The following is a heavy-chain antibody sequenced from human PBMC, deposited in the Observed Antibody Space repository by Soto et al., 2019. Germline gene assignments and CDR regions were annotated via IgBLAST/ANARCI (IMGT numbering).Heavy chain of an antibody. Sequence: GGSLRLSCAASGFIFGDSAFHWVRQASGKGLEWVSSISTTSTYTHYADSLKGRFTISRDNAKKLLYLQMDSLGAEDTAVYYCARDDGLSSTNVKAFDIWGQGTKVTVS. V-gene: IGHV3-21*01. D-gene: IGHD2-2*01. J-gene: IGHJ3*02. CDR3: ARDDGLSSTNVKAFDI. CDR1: GFIFGDSA. CDR2: ISTTSTYT.